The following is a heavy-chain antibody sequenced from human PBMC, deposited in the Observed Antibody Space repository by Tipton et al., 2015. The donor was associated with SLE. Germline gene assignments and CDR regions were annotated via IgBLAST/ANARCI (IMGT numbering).Heavy chain of an antibody. CDR1: GFTFSSYE. CDR2: ISSSGSTI. CDR3: ARGLLWFGEPRAFDI. Sequence: SLRLSCAASGFTFSSYEMNWVRQAPGKGLEWVSYISSSGSTIYYADSVKGRFTISRDNAKNSLYLQMNSLRAEDTAVYYCARGLLWFGEPRAFDIWGQGTMVTVSS. V-gene: IGHV3-48*03. J-gene: IGHJ3*02. D-gene: IGHD3-10*01.